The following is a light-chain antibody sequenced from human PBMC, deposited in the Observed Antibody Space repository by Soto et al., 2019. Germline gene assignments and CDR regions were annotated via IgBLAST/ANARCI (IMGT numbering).Light chain of an antibody. CDR2: DAV. J-gene: IGKJ1*01. Sequence: DIVVTQSTGALSLSPGERATLSCRASQSVSNYLAWYQQKPSQAPRLLIYDAVKRATGIPARFSGSGSGTDFTLTISSLQPEDFATYYCLQDYNYPRTFGQGTKVDIK. CDR3: LQDYNYPRT. V-gene: IGKV3-11*01. CDR1: QSVSNY.